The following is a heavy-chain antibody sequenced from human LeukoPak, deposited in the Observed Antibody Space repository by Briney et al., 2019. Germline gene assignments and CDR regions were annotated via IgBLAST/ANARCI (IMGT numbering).Heavy chain of an antibody. CDR1: GFIFDDYA. CDR2: ISWNSGSI. Sequence: GGSLRLSCAASGFIFDDYAMHWVRQAPGKGLEWVSGISWNSGSIAYADSVKGRFTISRDNAKNSLYLQMNCLRAEDTALYYCAKDFGRSAYDRPFDYWGQGTLVAVSS. J-gene: IGHJ4*02. CDR3: AKDFGRSAYDRPFDY. D-gene: IGHD5-12*01. V-gene: IGHV3-9*01.